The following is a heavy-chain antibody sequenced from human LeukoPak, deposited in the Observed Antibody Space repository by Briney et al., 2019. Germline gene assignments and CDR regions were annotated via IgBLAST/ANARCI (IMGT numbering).Heavy chain of an antibody. D-gene: IGHD1-26*01. J-gene: IGHJ3*01. Sequence: GGSLRLSCAAPGFTFSSYAMSWARQAPGKGLWWVSPISGSGHSAFYTDSVKGRFTISRDNSKYTVYLQMNSLRAEDTAVYYCAKALRDSGDYNDAFDVWGQGTMVTVSS. CDR2: ISGSGHSA. CDR3: AKALRDSGDYNDAFDV. V-gene: IGHV3-23*01. CDR1: GFTFSSYA.